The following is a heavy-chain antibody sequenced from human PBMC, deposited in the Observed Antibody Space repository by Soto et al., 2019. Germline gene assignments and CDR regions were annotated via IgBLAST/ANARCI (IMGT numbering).Heavy chain of an antibody. Sequence: SETLSLTCAVSGGSISIYSWTWIRQPPGKGLEWIGYISYSGSTTYNPSLKSRVTISVDTSKNQFSLKLSSVTAADTAVYYCARPHGGSSGWDNWFDPWGQGTLVTVS. CDR3: ARPHGGSSGWDNWFDP. D-gene: IGHD6-25*01. CDR1: GGSISIYS. J-gene: IGHJ5*02. V-gene: IGHV4-59*01. CDR2: ISYSGST.